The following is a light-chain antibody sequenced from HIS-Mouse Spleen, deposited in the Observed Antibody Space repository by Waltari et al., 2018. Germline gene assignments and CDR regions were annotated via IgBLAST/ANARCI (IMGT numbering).Light chain of an antibody. Sequence: SYELTQPPSVSVSPGQTARITCSGDALPQKYAYWYQQKSGQAPVLVIYEDSKRPSGIPGSFSGSSSGTMATMTISGAQVEDEADYYCYSTDSSGNHRVFGGGTKLTVL. CDR3: YSTDSSGNHRV. V-gene: IGLV3-10*01. CDR2: EDS. J-gene: IGLJ2*01. CDR1: ALPQKY.